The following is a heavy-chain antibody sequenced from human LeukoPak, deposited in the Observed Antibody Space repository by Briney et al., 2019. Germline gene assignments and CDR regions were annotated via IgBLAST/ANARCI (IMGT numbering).Heavy chain of an antibody. J-gene: IGHJ4*02. Sequence: SVKVSCKASGGTFSSYTISWVRQAPGQGLEWMGRIIPILGIANYAQKFQGRVTITADKSTSTAYMELSSLRSEDTAVYYCARGTAVAATYYYDSSGYYCGDGSFDYWGQGTLVTVSS. CDR1: GGTFSSYT. V-gene: IGHV1-69*02. D-gene: IGHD3-22*01. CDR3: ARGTAVAATYYYDSSGYYCGDGSFDY. CDR2: IIPILGIA.